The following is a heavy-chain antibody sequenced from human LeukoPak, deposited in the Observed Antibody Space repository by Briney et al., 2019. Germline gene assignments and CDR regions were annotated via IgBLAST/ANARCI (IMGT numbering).Heavy chain of an antibody. V-gene: IGHV3-7*01. J-gene: IGHJ4*02. Sequence: GGSLRLSCAASGFTFSSYLIRWVRQAPGKGLEWVANIKQDGSEKYYVDSVKGRFTISRDNAKNSLYLQMNRLTAEDTAVYHCVKYWNYCDSGSYYNGDYWGQGTLVTVSS. CDR2: IKQDGSEK. D-gene: IGHD3-10*01. CDR1: GFTFSSYL. CDR3: VKYWNYCDSGSYYNGDY.